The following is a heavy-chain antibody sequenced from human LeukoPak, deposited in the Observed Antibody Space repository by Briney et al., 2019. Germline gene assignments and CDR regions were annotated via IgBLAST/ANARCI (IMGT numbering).Heavy chain of an antibody. V-gene: IGHV3-23*01. Sequence: PGGSLRLSCAASGFTFSSYAMSWVRQAPGKGLEWVSAISGIGGKTYYADSVKGRFTLSTDKSKKTLCLQIKSLRAEDTAVYYSASPFSGDYFSWFDYWGQGTLVTVSS. CDR1: GFTFSSYA. D-gene: IGHD4-17*01. CDR3: ASPFSGDYFSWFDY. CDR2: ISGIGGKT. J-gene: IGHJ4*02.